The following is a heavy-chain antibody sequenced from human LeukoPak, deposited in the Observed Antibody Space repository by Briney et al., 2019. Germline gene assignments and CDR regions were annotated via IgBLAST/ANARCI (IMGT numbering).Heavy chain of an antibody. CDR2: ISWDGGST. Sequence: GGSLRLSCAASGFTFDDYTMHWVRQAPGKGLEWVSLISWDGGSTYYADSVKGRFTISRDNSKNSLYLQMNSLRTEDTALYYCAKGHNGYSSSWYEDFDYWGQGTLVTVSS. D-gene: IGHD6-13*01. CDR3: AKGHNGYSSSWYEDFDY. V-gene: IGHV3-43*01. CDR1: GFTFDDYT. J-gene: IGHJ4*02.